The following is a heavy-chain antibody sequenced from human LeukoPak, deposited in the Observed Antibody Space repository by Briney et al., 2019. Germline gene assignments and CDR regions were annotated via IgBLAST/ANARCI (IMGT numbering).Heavy chain of an antibody. V-gene: IGHV1-18*01. CDR1: GYTFTSYD. D-gene: IGHD6-13*01. CDR3: ARKLVSSSWQTFDY. J-gene: IGHJ4*02. CDR2: ISAYNGNT. Sequence: GASVKVSCKASGYTFTSYDINWVRQAPGQGLEWMGWISAYNGNTNYAQKLQGRVTMTTDTSTSTAYMELRSLRSDDTAVYYCARKLVSSSWQTFDYWGQGTLVTVSS.